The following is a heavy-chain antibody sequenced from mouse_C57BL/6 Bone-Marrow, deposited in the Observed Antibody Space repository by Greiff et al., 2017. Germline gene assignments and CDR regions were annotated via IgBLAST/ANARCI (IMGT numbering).Heavy chain of an antibody. CDR2: ISSGGSYT. CDR1: GFTFSSYG. Sequence: EVKLMESGGDLVKPGGSLKLSCAASGFTFSSYGMSWVRQTPDKRLEWVATISSGGSYTYSPDSVKGRFTISRDNAKNTVYLQMSSLKSEDTAVYYCARGDDGYSWYFDVWGTGTTVTVSA. CDR3: ARGDDGYSWYFDV. V-gene: IGHV5-6*01. D-gene: IGHD2-3*01. J-gene: IGHJ1*03.